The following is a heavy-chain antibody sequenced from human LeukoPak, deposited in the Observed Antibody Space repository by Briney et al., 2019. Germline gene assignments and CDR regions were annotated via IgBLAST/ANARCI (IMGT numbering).Heavy chain of an antibody. CDR3: ARELWFGEHLYFDY. Sequence: SETLSLTCTVSGGSISSYYWSWIRQPAGKGLEWIGRIYTSGSTNYNPSLKSRVTMSVDTSKNQFSLKLSSVTAADTAVYYCARELWFGEHLYFDYWGQGTLVTVSS. D-gene: IGHD3-10*01. CDR1: GGSISSYY. CDR2: IYTSGST. V-gene: IGHV4-4*07. J-gene: IGHJ4*02.